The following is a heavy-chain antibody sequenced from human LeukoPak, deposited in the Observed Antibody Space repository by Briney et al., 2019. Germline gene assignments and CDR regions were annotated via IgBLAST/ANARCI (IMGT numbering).Heavy chain of an antibody. D-gene: IGHD3-16*02. CDR1: GFTFTTYA. CDR2: ISGSGTRT. V-gene: IGHV3-23*01. Sequence: GGSLRLSCAASGFTFTTYAMSWVRQAPGKGLECGSPISGSGTRTFYADSVKGRFTISRDNSKNSLYLQMNSLRAEDTAVYYCAKDTLSFNGDWFDSWGQGTLVTVSS. CDR3: AKDTLSFNGDWFDS. J-gene: IGHJ5*01.